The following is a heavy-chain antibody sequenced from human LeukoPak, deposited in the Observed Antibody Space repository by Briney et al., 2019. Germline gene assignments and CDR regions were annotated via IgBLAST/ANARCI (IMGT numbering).Heavy chain of an antibody. CDR3: ARGRDMAIAAAGLGNFDY. CDR2: INPSGGST. D-gene: IGHD6-13*01. J-gene: IGHJ4*02. CDR1: GYTFTSYY. Sequence: ASVKVSCKASGYTFTSYYMHWVRQAPGQGLEWMGIINPSGGSTSYAQEFQGRVTMTRDTSTSTVYMELSSLRSEDTAVYYCARGRDMAIAAAGLGNFDYWGQGTLVTVSS. V-gene: IGHV1-46*01.